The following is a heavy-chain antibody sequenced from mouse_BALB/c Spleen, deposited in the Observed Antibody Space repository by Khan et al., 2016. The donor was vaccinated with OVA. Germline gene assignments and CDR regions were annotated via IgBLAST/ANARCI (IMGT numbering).Heavy chain of an antibody. Sequence: VQLQQSGAELIRPGTSVKISCKASGYTFTNYWLGWIKQRPGHGLEWIGDIYPGGTYTNYNEKFKGKATLTADTSSSTAYMQLSSLTSEDSAVYFCASWATWYFDVWGAGTTVTVSS. V-gene: IGHV1-63*02. J-gene: IGHJ1*01. CDR3: ASWATWYFDV. D-gene: IGHD3-1*01. CDR1: GYTFTNYW. CDR2: IYPGGTYT.